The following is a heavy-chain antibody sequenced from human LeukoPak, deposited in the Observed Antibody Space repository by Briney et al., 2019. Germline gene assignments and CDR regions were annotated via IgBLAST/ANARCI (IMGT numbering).Heavy chain of an antibody. CDR2: ISGGGRST. CDR3: AKGSSPLGHFDY. CDR1: GFSFNTCA. J-gene: IGHJ4*02. D-gene: IGHD6-13*01. V-gene: IGHV3-23*01. Sequence: PGGSLRLSCAASGFSFNTCAMSWVRQAPGKGLEWVSTISGGGRSTDYADSVKGQFTISRDNSKNTLYLHMSSLRAEDTAVYYCAKGSSPLGHFDYWGQGTLVTVSS.